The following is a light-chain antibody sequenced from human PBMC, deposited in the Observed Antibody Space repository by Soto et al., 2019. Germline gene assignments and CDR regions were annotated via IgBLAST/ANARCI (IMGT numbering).Light chain of an antibody. V-gene: IGKV1-39*01. J-gene: IGKJ3*01. CDR1: QSIASY. Sequence: DIQMTQSPSSLSASVGDRVTITCRASQSIASYLNWYHQRPGKAPKLLIYAASNLHSGVPSRFSGSGSGTDFTLTISSLQPEDFATYYCQQSYSAPFTFGPGTKVDIK. CDR3: QQSYSAPFT. CDR2: AAS.